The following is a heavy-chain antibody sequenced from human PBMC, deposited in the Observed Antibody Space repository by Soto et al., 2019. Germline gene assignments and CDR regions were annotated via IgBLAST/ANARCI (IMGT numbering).Heavy chain of an antibody. V-gene: IGHV3-30*01. CDR1: GFSLHSYA. D-gene: IGHD1-26*01. CDR3: ARDWDRGGGSYSWNVDL. CDR2: ISYDGSAK. J-gene: IGHJ2*01. Sequence: QVQLVESRGGVVQPGRSLRLSCAASGFSLHSYAMHWVRQAPGKGLEWLAVISYDGSAKYSADSVRGRFTISRDNSKNTLDVQMNSLRLEDTAVYYCARDWDRGGGSYSWNVDLWGRGTLVTVSS.